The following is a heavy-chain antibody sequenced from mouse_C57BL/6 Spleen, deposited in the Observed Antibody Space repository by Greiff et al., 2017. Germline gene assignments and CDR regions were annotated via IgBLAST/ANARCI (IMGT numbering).Heavy chain of an antibody. Sequence: VQLQQPGAELVRPGSSVKLSCKASGYTFTSYWMHWVKQRPIQGLEWIGNIDPSDSETHYNQKFKDKATLTVDKSSSTAYMQLSSLTSEDSAVYYCARNDYGSSLDYWGQGTTLTVSS. V-gene: IGHV1-52*01. D-gene: IGHD1-1*01. CDR2: IDPSDSET. J-gene: IGHJ2*01. CDR3: ARNDYGSSLDY. CDR1: GYTFTSYW.